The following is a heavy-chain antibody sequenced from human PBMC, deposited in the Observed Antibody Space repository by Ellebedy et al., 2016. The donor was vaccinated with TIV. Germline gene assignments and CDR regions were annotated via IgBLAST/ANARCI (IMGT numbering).Heavy chain of an antibody. V-gene: IGHV1-69*13. CDR3: ARRYCSSTSCYHIFDY. Sequence: AASVKVSCKASGGTFSSYAISWVRQAPGQGLEWMGGIIPIFGTANYAQKFQGRVTITADESTSTAYMELSSLRSEDTAVYYCARRYCSSTSCYHIFDYWGQGTLVTVSS. D-gene: IGHD2-2*01. CDR2: IIPIFGTA. J-gene: IGHJ4*02. CDR1: GGTFSSYA.